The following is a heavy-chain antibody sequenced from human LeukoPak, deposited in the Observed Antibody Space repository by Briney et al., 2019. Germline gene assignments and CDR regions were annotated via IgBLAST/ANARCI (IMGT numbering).Heavy chain of an antibody. CDR1: GFTLSRYW. CDR3: ARAVRTGAYRGYFDY. V-gene: IGHV3-7*01. CDR2: INEDGSEK. J-gene: IGHJ4*02. Sequence: GGSLRLSCAASGFTLSRYWMSWVRQAPGKGLEWVANINEDGSEKDYVDSVKGRLTISRDNAKNSLYLQMNSLRAGDTAVYYCARAVRTGAYRGYFDYWGQGTLVTVSS. D-gene: IGHD3/OR15-3a*01.